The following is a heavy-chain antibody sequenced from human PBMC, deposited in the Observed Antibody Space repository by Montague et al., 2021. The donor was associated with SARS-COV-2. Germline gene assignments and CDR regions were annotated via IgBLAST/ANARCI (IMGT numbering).Heavy chain of an antibody. J-gene: IGHJ6*02. Sequence: SLRLSCAASGFTFSSYGMHWVRQAPGKGLEWVAVIWSDGSNKYYADSVKGRFTISRDNSKNTLYLQMNSLRAEDTAVYYCARILSYYYGMDVWGQGTTVTVSS. D-gene: IGHD2-15*01. CDR3: ARILSYYYGMDV. CDR1: GFTFSSYG. V-gene: IGHV3-33*01. CDR2: IWSDGSNK.